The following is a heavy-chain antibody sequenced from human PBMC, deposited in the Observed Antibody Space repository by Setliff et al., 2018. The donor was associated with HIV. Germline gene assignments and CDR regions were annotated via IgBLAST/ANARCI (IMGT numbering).Heavy chain of an antibody. CDR3: AKTQTVITVYGPFDS. V-gene: IGHV3-21*01. CDR1: GFTFSSYS. D-gene: IGHD4-4*01. J-gene: IGHJ4*02. Sequence: LRLSCAASGFTFSSYSMNWVRQAPGKGLEWVSSISSSSSYIYYADSVKGRFTISRDNAKNSLYLQMNSLRAEDTAVYYCAKTQTVITVYGPFDSWGQGTPVTVSS. CDR2: ISSSSSYI.